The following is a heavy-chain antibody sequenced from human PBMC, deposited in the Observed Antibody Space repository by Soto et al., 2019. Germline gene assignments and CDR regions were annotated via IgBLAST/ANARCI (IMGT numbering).Heavy chain of an antibody. V-gene: IGHV3-72*01. CDR3: TTVTTVDYYFNA. CDR1: GLTFSDRY. Sequence: EVQLVESGGGLVQPGGSLRLSCAASGLTFSDRYMDWVRQAPGKGLEWVGRIRKKTNRYTTEYAASVKGRFIISRDDSTNSLYLQMSSLKTEDTAVYYCTTVTTVDYYFNAWGQGTLVTVSS. CDR2: IRKKTNRYTT. J-gene: IGHJ4*02. D-gene: IGHD4-17*01.